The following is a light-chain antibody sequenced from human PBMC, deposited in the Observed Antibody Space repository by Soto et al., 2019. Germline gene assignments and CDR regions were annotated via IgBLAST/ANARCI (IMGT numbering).Light chain of an antibody. J-gene: IGLJ2*01. V-gene: IGLV2-8*01. Sequence: QSALTQPPSASGSPGQSVTISCTGTSSDVGGYHYVSRYQQHPGKAPKLMIYEVNKRPSGVPDRFSGSKSGNTASLTVSGLQAEDEADYYCSSYADTDNLVFGGGTKLTVL. CDR1: SSDVGGYHY. CDR3: SSYADTDNLV. CDR2: EVN.